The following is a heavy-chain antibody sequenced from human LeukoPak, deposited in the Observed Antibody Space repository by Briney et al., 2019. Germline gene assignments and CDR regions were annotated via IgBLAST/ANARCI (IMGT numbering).Heavy chain of an antibody. CDR2: IRYDGSNK. D-gene: IGHD4-17*01. CDR3: ARLRGLTVGLDYYYMDV. CDR1: GFTFSSYG. V-gene: IGHV3-30*02. Sequence: PGGSLRLSCAASGFTFSSYGMHWVRQAPGKGLEWVAFIRYDGSNKYYADSVKGRFTISRDNSKNTLYLQMNSLRAEDTAVYYCARLRGLTVGLDYYYMDVWGKGTTVTVSS. J-gene: IGHJ6*03.